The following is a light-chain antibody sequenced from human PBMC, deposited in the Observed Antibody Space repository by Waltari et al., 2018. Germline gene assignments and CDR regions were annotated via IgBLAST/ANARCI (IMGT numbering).Light chain of an antibody. Sequence: EIVLTQSPGTLSLSPGERATLSCRAGQSVGWSLAWYQQKPGQSPRLLIYAASSRDTGIPDRFSGSGSGTDFSLTISTLEPEDFAVYYCQHYVRLPATYGQGTKVEIK. CDR2: AAS. CDR3: QHYVRLPAT. V-gene: IGKV3-20*01. J-gene: IGKJ1*01. CDR1: QSVGWS.